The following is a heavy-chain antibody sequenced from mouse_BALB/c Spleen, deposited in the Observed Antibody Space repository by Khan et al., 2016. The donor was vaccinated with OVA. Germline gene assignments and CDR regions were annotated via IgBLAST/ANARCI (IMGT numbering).Heavy chain of an antibody. J-gene: IGHJ2*01. V-gene: IGHV1S136*01. D-gene: IGHD4-1*01. CDR1: GYIFTNFV. Sequence: VQLKESGPELVKPGASLKMSCKASGYIFTNFVLHWVKQKPGQGLEWIGYINPYNGGAKYNEKFKGKATLASDKSSITAYMELSSLTSEDSAVYYCARGNWQSYYFDYWGQGTTLTRSS. CDR3: ARGNWQSYYFDY. CDR2: INPYNGGA.